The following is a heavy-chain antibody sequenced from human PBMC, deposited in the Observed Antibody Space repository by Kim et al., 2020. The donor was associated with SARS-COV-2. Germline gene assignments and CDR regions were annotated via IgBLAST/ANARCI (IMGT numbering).Heavy chain of an antibody. CDR3: ARDPSITTRPYNWFDP. CDR2: INQDGSEK. Sequence: GGSLRLSCAASGFTFSSYWMSWVRQAPGEGLEWVANINQDGSEKYYVDSVKGRFTISRDNAKNSLYLQMNSLRAEDTAVYYCARDPSITTRPYNWFDPWGQGTLVTVSS. V-gene: IGHV3-7*01. J-gene: IGHJ5*02. D-gene: IGHD1-20*01. CDR1: GFTFSSYW.